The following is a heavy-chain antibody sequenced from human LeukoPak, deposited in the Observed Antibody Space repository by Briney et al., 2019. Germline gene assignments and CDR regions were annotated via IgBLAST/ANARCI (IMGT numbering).Heavy chain of an antibody. CDR3: ARDLSGDYSAFDY. D-gene: IGHD4-17*01. V-gene: IGHV3-48*01. J-gene: IGHJ4*02. CDR1: GFSFSTYS. CDR2: ISQSSSII. Sequence: GGSLRLSCEASGFSFSTYSMNWVRQAPGKGLEWVSYISQSSSIIFYADSVRGRFTISRDNAKTSLYLQMNSLRAEDTAVYYCARDLSGDYSAFDYWGQGTLVTVSS.